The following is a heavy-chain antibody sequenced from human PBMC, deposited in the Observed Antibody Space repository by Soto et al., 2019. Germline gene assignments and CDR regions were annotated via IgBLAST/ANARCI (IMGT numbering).Heavy chain of an antibody. CDR3: ARDVVLELPPDYYYYHGMDV. V-gene: IGHV3-33*01. CDR1: GFTFSSYG. D-gene: IGHD1-7*01. CDR2: IWYDGSNK. Sequence: QVQLVESGGGVVQPGRSLRLSCAASGFTFSSYGMHWVRQAPGKGLEWVAVIWYDGSNKYYADSVKGRFTISRDNSKNTLYLQMNSLRAEDTAVYYCARDVVLELPPDYYYYHGMDVWGQGTTVTVSS. J-gene: IGHJ6*02.